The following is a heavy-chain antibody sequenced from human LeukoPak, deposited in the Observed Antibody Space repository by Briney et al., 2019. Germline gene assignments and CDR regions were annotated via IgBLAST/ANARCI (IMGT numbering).Heavy chain of an antibody. Sequence: SGTLSLTCAVSGVSISSNLWWTWVRQPPGKGLEWIAEIHHSGSINYNPSLKSRVTISVDTSKNQFSLKLSSVTAADTAVYYCARQPSGRYCSGGSCWGPHWFDPWGQGTLVTVSS. CDR1: GVSISSNLW. V-gene: IGHV4-4*02. J-gene: IGHJ5*02. D-gene: IGHD2-15*01. CDR3: ARQPSGRYCSGGSCWGPHWFDP. CDR2: IHHSGSI.